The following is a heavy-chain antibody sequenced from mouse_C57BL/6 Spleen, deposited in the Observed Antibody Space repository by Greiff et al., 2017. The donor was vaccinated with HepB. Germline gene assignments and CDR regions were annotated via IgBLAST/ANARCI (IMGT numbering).Heavy chain of an antibody. CDR3: ARPIYDGYYGFAY. V-gene: IGHV1-18*01. Sequence: VQLKESGPELVKPGASVKIPCKASGYTFTDYNMDWVKQSHGKSLEWIGDINPNNGGTIYNQKFKGKAKLTVDKSSSTAYMELRSLTSEDTAVYYCARPIYDGYYGFAYWGQGTLVTVSA. CDR2: INPNNGGT. D-gene: IGHD2-3*01. CDR1: GYTFTDYN. J-gene: IGHJ3*01.